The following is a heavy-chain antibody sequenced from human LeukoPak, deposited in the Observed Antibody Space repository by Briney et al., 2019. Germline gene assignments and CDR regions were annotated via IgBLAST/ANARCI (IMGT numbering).Heavy chain of an antibody. CDR1: GFAFSTYA. D-gene: IGHD6-13*01. Sequence: GGSLRLSCAASGFAFSTYAMSWARQAPGKGLEWVSIINSGGNTYYADSVKCRFTISRDNSKNALWLQMNSLRAEDTAVYYCAKHSSGWYSFVFCGQGILVTVSS. J-gene: IGHJ4*02. CDR3: AKHSSGWYSFVF. V-gene: IGHV3-23*01. CDR2: INSGGNT.